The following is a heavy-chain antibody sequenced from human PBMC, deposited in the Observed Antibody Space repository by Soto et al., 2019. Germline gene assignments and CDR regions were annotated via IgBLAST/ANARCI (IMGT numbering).Heavy chain of an antibody. J-gene: IGHJ4*02. CDR3: ARDYDSSATEDY. Sequence: NPSETLSLTCAVYGGSFSGYYWSWIRQPPGKGLEWIGEINHSGSTNYNPSLKSRVTISVDTSKNQFSLKLSSVTAADTAVYYCARDYDSSATEDYWGQGTLVTVSS. V-gene: IGHV4-34*01. D-gene: IGHD3-22*01. CDR2: INHSGST. CDR1: GGSFSGYY.